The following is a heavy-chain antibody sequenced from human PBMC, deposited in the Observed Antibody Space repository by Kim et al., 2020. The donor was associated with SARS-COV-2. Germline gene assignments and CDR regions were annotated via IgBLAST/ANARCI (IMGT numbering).Heavy chain of an antibody. D-gene: IGHD2-2*01. V-gene: IGHV3-23*01. Sequence: GGSLRLSCAASGFTFSSYAMSWVRQAPGKGLEWVSAISGSGGSTYYADSVKGRFTISRDNSKNTLYLQMNSLRAEDTAVYYCAKDRPFGYCSSTSCLGGYYYGMDVWGQGTTVTVSS. J-gene: IGHJ6*02. CDR3: AKDRPFGYCSSTSCLGGYYYGMDV. CDR1: GFTFSSYA. CDR2: ISGSGGST.